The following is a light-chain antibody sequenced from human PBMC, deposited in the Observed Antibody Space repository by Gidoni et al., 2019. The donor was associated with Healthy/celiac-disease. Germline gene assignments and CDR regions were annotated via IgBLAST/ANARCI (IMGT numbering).Light chain of an antibody. J-gene: IGKJ4*01. CDR1: QSVLYSANNKNY. CDR2: WAS. Sequence: DIVMTQSTDSLAVSLGERATINCKSSQSVLYSANNKNYLAWYQQKPGQPPKLLIYWASTRESGVPDLFSGSGSGTDFTLTISSLQAEDVAVYYCQQYYSTPLTFGGGTKVEIK. V-gene: IGKV4-1*01. CDR3: QQYYSTPLT.